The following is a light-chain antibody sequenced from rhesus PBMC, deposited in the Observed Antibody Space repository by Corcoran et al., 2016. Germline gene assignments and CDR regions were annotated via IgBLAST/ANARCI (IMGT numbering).Light chain of an antibody. Sequence: DIQMTQSPSSLSASVGDTVTITCRASQSISSWLAWYQKKPGKAPNLLIYKASSWQSGVPSRFSGSGSGTDVTLTISSLQSEDFATYYCQQYNSSPLTVGGGTKVEL. V-gene: IGKV1-22*01. J-gene: IGKJ4*01. CDR2: KAS. CDR1: QSISSW. CDR3: QQYNSSPLT.